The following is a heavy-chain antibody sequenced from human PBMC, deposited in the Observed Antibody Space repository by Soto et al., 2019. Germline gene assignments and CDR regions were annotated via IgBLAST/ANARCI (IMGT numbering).Heavy chain of an antibody. V-gene: IGHV3-30-3*01. CDR2: ISYDGSNK. CDR3: ARDRGLDY. Sequence: QVQLVESGGGVVQPGRSLRLSCAASGFTFSSYAMHWVRQAPGKGLEWVAVISYDGSNKYYADYVKGRFTISRDNSKNTLYLQMNSLRAEDTAVYYCARDRGLDYWGQGTLVTVSS. J-gene: IGHJ4*02. CDR1: GFTFSSYA.